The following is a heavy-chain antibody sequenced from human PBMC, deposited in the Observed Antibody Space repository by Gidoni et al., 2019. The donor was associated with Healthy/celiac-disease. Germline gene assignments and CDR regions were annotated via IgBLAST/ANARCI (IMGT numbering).Heavy chain of an antibody. CDR2: ISWNSGSI. CDR1: GFTFDDYA. V-gene: IGHV3-9*01. D-gene: IGHD3-22*01. CDR3: AKDYYDSSGYSYYFDY. J-gene: IGHJ4*02. Sequence: EVQLVASGGGLVQPGRSLRTSCPDSGFTFDDYAMHWVRQAPGQGLEWVSGISWNSGSIGYADSVKGRFTISRDNAKNSLYLQMNSLRAEDTALYYCAKDYYDSSGYSYYFDYWGQGTLVTVSS.